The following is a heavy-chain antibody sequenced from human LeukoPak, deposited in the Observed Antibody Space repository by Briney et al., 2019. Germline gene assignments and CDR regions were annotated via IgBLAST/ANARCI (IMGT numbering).Heavy chain of an antibody. V-gene: IGHV3-7*01. CDR2: IKQDGSEK. Sequence: QAGGSLRLSCAASGFTFSSYWMSWVRQAPGKGLEWVANIKQDGSEKYYVDSVKGRFTISRDNAKNSLYLQMNSLRVEDTAVYYCAREPPDIVLMVYALYYFDYWGQGTLVTVSS. CDR1: GFTFSSYW. D-gene: IGHD2-8*01. J-gene: IGHJ4*02. CDR3: AREPPDIVLMVYALYYFDY.